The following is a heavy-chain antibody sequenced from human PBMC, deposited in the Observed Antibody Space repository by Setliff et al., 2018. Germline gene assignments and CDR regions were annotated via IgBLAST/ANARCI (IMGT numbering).Heavy chain of an antibody. Sequence: GGSLRLSCAASGFTFSTYSMSWVRQAPGKGLEWVSAISGDSIYIYYGDSVKGRFTISRDSSKNTLYLQMNSLTAEDTAVYYCARSETCHSTHCSPYDYWGQGTLVTVSS. CDR2: ISGDSIYI. D-gene: IGHD2-2*01. V-gene: IGHV3-21*01. CDR1: GFTFSTYS. CDR3: ARSETCHSTHCSPYDY. J-gene: IGHJ4*02.